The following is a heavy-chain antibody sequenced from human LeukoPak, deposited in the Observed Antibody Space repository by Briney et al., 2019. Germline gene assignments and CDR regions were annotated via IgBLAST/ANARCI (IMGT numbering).Heavy chain of an antibody. V-gene: IGHV3-21*01. CDR3: ARDRSSSSWYVRKSFDI. CDR2: ISISSCYI. J-gene: IGHJ3*02. CDR1: RFTFSNYS. Sequence: GWALRLSCPGSRFTFSNYSMNWVGQAPAKGREWVSFISISSCYIYYPDSLNGQFTISRDNDKNTMYLQMNILRAEDTAVYYCARDRSSSSWYVRKSFDIWGQGTMATVSS. D-gene: IGHD6-13*01.